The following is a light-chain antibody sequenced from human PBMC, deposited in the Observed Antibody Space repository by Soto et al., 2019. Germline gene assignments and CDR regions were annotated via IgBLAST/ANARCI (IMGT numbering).Light chain of an antibody. CDR3: QHYNTWPPLYT. CDR1: QSVSSN. CDR2: GAS. Sequence: EIVMTQSPATLSVSPGERATLSCRASQSVSSNVAWYQQKPCQAPRLLIYGASSRATGIPASFSGSGSETEFALTISSPQSEDFALYHWQHYNTWPPLYTFGQGTKLEIQ. V-gene: IGKV3-15*01. J-gene: IGKJ2*01.